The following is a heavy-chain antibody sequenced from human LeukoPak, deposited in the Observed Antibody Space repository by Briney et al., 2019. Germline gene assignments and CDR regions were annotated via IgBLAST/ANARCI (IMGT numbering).Heavy chain of an antibody. CDR1: GYTFTSYY. J-gene: IGHJ4*02. D-gene: IGHD6-19*01. CDR2: IKPSGGST. CDR3: ARGSSGWLFDY. V-gene: IGHV1-46*01. Sequence: ASLKVSCKASGYTFTSYYMHWVRQAPGQGLEWMGIIKPSGGSTGYAQKFQGRVTMTRDTSTSTVYMELSSLRSEDTAVYSCARGSSGWLFDYWGQGTLVAVSS.